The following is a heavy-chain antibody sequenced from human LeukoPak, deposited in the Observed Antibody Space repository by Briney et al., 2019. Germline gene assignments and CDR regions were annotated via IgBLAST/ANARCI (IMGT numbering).Heavy chain of an antibody. CDR1: GGSFSGYY. Sequence: SETLSLTCAVYGGSFSGYYWSWIRQPPGKGQEWIGEINHSGSTSYNPSLKSRVTISVDTSKNQFSLKLSSVTAADTAVYYCARVRATARLYYYYYMDVWGKGTTVTVSS. D-gene: IGHD1-14*01. V-gene: IGHV4-34*01. CDR3: ARVRATARLYYYYYMDV. J-gene: IGHJ6*03. CDR2: INHSGST.